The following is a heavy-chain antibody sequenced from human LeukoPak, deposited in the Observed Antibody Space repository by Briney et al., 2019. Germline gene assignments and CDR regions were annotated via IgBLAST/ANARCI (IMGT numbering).Heavy chain of an antibody. D-gene: IGHD7-27*01. V-gene: IGHV3-30*02. CDR1: GFSFSSSG. Sequence: GGSLRLSCAASGFSFSSSGMHWVRQAPGKGLEWVAFIQYDGGNEYYADFVKGRFTISRDNSKNTVRLQMNSLRAEDTAMYYCVRDGAHWDLDYWGQGTLVTVSS. CDR3: VRDGAHWDLDY. J-gene: IGHJ4*02. CDR2: IQYDGGNE.